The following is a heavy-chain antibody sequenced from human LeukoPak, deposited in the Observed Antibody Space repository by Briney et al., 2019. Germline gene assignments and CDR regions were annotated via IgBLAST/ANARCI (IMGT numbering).Heavy chain of an antibody. CDR2: INPSGGST. CDR1: GYTFTSYY. D-gene: IGHD1-26*01. Sequence: ASVKVSCKASGYTFTSYYMHWVRQAPGQGLEWMGIINPSGGSTSYAQKFQGRVTMTRDTSTSTVYMELSSLRSEDTAVYYCAREGDTKYSGSYYEPYFDYWGQGTLVTVSS. CDR3: AREGDTKYSGSYYEPYFDY. V-gene: IGHV1-46*01. J-gene: IGHJ4*02.